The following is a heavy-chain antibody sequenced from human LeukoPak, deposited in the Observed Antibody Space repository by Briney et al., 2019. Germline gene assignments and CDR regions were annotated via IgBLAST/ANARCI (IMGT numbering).Heavy chain of an antibody. CDR1: GFSLGTRGGW. CDR3: ARSGSVRDSSGYDFAY. Sequence: SGPALFQPPPTLTLTGTFSGFSLGTRGGWVSWIRQPPGKAVEWLALIDWYDDKYSSTSLKPRLPISYDSSHNHLVLTLSNMDHVHTPTYYCARSGSVRDSSGYDFAYWGQGTLVTVSS. V-gene: IGHV2-70*01. CDR2: IDWYDDK. J-gene: IGHJ4*02. D-gene: IGHD3-22*01.